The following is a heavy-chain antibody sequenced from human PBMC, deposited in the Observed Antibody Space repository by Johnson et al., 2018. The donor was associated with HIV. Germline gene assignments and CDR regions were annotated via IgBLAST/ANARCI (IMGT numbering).Heavy chain of an antibody. CDR1: GFTFSNYW. CDR2: MIGDGRST. V-gene: IGHV3-74*01. CDR3: AKDDAYSGYGYDAFNI. Sequence: VQLVESGGGLVQPGGSLRLSCAASGFTFSNYWMHWVRQAPGKGLVWVSRMIGDGRSTTYADSVTGRFTISRDNAKISLYLQMKCLRAEDTALYYCAKDDAYSGYGYDAFNIWGQGTMVTVSS. J-gene: IGHJ3*02. D-gene: IGHD5-12*01.